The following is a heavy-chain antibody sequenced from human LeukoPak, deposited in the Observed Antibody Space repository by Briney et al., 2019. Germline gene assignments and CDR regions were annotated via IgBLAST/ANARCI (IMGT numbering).Heavy chain of an antibody. CDR3: ARHPHEEYDSSGYYYETSGYYYYMDV. Sequence: SVKVSCKASGGTFSSYAISWVRQAPGQGLEWMGGIIPIFGTANYAQKFQGRVTITADESTSTAYMELSSLRSEDTAVYYCARHPHEEYDSSGYYYETSGYYYYMDVWGKGTTVTVSS. CDR2: IIPIFGTA. J-gene: IGHJ6*03. D-gene: IGHD3-22*01. V-gene: IGHV1-69*13. CDR1: GGTFSSYA.